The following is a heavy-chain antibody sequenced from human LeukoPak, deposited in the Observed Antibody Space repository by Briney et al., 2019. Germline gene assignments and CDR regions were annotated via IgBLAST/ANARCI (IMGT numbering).Heavy chain of an antibody. J-gene: IGHJ4*02. CDR2: ISSGGGSI. V-gene: IGHV3-23*01. Sequence: GGSLRLSCAASEFTFSYYAMNWVRQAPGKRPEWVSGISSGGGSIYYADSVKGRFTISRDNSKNTLYLQMNSLRAEDTAVYYCASSPLAARPKLDYWGQGTLVTVSS. CDR3: ASSPLAARPKLDY. D-gene: IGHD6-6*01. CDR1: EFTFSYYA.